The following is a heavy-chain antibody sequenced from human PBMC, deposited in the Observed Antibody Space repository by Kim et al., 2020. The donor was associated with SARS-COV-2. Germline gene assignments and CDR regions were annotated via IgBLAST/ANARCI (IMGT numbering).Heavy chain of an antibody. CDR3: TRLRVGSSWYGPFDY. J-gene: IGHJ4*02. CDR2: IRSKANSYAT. CDR1: GFTFSGSA. Sequence: GGSLRLSCAASGFTFSGSAMHWVRQASGKGLEWVGRIRSKANSYATAYAASVKGRFTISRDDSKNTAYLQMNSLKTEDTAVYYCTRLRVGSSWYGPFDYWGQGTLVTVSS. V-gene: IGHV3-73*01. D-gene: IGHD6-13*01.